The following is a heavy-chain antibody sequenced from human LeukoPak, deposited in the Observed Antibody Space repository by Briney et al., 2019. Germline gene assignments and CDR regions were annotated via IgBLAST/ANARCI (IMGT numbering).Heavy chain of an antibody. D-gene: IGHD1-26*01. V-gene: IGHV1-8*01. CDR1: RYIFTSYD. CDR3: ATDRGATFDY. Sequence: ASVKVSCKASRYIFTSYDINWVRQASGQGLEWMGWMNPNSGNTGYAQKFQGRVTMTRNTSISTAYMELSSLRSEDTAVYYCATDRGATFDYWGQGTLVTVSS. J-gene: IGHJ4*02. CDR2: MNPNSGNT.